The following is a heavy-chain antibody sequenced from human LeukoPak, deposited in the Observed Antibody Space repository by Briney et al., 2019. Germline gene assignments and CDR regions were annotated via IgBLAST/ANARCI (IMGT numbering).Heavy chain of an antibody. CDR2: IYSGGST. J-gene: IGHJ4*02. D-gene: IGHD6-19*01. CDR1: GFTVSSNY. Sequence: GGSLRLSCAASGFTVSSNYMSWVRQAPGKGLEWVSVIYSGGSTYYADSVKGRFTISRDNSKNTLYLQMNSLRAEDTVVYYCARGLRYSTGWYYFDYWGQGTLVTVSS. CDR3: ARGLRYSTGWYYFDY. V-gene: IGHV3-53*01.